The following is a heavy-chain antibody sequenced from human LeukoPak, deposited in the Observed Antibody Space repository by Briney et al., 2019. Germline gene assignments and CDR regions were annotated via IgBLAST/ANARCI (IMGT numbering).Heavy chain of an antibody. CDR1: GGSISSSSYY. CDR2: IYYSGST. D-gene: IGHD2-15*01. J-gene: IGHJ4*02. V-gene: IGHV4-39*07. Sequence: SETLSLTCTVSGGSISSSSYYWGWIRQPPGKGVEWIGNIYYSGSTYYNPSLRSRVTISVDTSKNQFSLKLSSVTAADTAVYYCARDNCSGGSCYYDYWGQGTLVTVSS. CDR3: ARDNCSGGSCYYDY.